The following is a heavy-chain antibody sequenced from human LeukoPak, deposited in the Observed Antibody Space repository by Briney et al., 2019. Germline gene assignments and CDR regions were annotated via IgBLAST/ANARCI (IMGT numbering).Heavy chain of an antibody. CDR2: IYYSGST. J-gene: IGHJ6*03. D-gene: IGHD4-17*01. CDR1: GGSISSYY. CDR3: ARAVTTAYYYYYMDV. V-gene: IGHV4-59*01. Sequence: SETLSLTCTVSGGSISSYYWSWIRQPPGKGLEWIGYIYYSGSTNYNPSLKSRVTISVDTSKNQFSLKLSSVTAADTAVCYCARAVTTAYYYYYMDVWGKGTTVTVSS.